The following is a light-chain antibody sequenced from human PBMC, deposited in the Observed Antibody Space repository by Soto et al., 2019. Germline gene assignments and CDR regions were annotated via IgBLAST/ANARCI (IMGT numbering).Light chain of an antibody. CDR1: SSNIGRNT. J-gene: IGLJ3*02. CDR2: SNN. CDR3: AAWDDSLKGWV. Sequence: QSVLTQPPSASGTPGQRVTMSCSGSSSNIGRNTVNWYQQLPGTAPKLLIYSNNQGPSGVPDRFSGSKSGTSASLAISGLQSEDEADYYCAAWDDSLKGWVFGGGTKLTVL. V-gene: IGLV1-44*01.